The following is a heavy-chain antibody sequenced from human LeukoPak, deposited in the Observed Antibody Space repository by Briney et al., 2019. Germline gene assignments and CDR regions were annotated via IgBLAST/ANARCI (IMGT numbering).Heavy chain of an antibody. D-gene: IGHD7-27*01. CDR3: ARDWHLGY. CDR1: GGSISPYY. V-gene: IGHV4-59*12. CDR2: IYYSGST. J-gene: IGHJ4*02. Sequence: AETLSLTCIVSGGSISPYYWCWLGQPPGSGLEWIAYIYYSGSTSYNPSLKSRVAISVDTSNNEVSLKLSSVTAADTAVYYCARDWHLGYWGQGTLVTVSS.